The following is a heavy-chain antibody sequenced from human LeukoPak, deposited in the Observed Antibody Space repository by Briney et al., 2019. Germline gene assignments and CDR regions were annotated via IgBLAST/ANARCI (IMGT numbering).Heavy chain of an antibody. V-gene: IGHV4-34*01. J-gene: IGHJ4*02. Sequence: SETLSLTCAVYGGSFSGYYWSWIRQPPGKGLEWIGEINHSGSTNYNPSLKSRVTISVDTSKNQFSLKLSSVTAADTAVYYCASTYYDFWSGYPRGDYWGQGTLVTVSS. CDR1: GGSFSGYY. CDR2: INHSGST. D-gene: IGHD3-3*01. CDR3: ASTYYDFWSGYPRGDY.